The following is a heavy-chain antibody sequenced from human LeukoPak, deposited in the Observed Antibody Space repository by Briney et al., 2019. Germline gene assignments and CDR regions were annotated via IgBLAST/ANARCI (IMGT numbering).Heavy chain of an antibody. D-gene: IGHD3-16*01. CDR3: ARGGLHYYYGMDV. J-gene: IGHJ6*02. CDR1: AFIFSGHW. Sequence: GGSLRLSCEGSAFIFSGHWMNWVRQTPGKGLEWVASIKEDGSERQYVDSVKGRFSISRDNTKGSLFLQLNSLRAEDTAVYYCARGGLHYYYGMDVWGQGTTVTVSS. CDR2: IKEDGSER. V-gene: IGHV3-7*03.